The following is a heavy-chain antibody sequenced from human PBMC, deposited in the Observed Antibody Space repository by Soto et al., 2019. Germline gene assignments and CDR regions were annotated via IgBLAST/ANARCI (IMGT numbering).Heavy chain of an antibody. Sequence: PSETLSLTCTVSGGSISSGDYYWSWIRQPPGKGLEWIGYIYYSGSTYYNPSLKSRVTISVDTSKNQFSLKLSSVTAADTAVYYCASAGYSSGWYEFNWFDPWGQGTLVTVSS. V-gene: IGHV4-30-4*01. J-gene: IGHJ5*02. CDR3: ASAGYSSGWYEFNWFDP. CDR1: GGSISSGDYY. CDR2: IYYSGST. D-gene: IGHD6-19*01.